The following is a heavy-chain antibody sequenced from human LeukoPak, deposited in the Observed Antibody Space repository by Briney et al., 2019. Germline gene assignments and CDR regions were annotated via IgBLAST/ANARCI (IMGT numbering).Heavy chain of an antibody. V-gene: IGHV4-30-4*01. J-gene: IGHJ4*02. CDR2: IYYSGST. CDR3: ARHPIRTMDLKYDILTGPFDY. D-gene: IGHD3-9*01. Sequence: SQTLSLTCTVSGGSISSGDYYWSWIRQPPGKGLEWIGYIYYSGSTYYNPSLKSRVTISVDTSKNLFSLKLSSVTAADTAVYYCARHPIRTMDLKYDILTGPFDYWGQGTLVTVSS. CDR1: GGSISSGDYY.